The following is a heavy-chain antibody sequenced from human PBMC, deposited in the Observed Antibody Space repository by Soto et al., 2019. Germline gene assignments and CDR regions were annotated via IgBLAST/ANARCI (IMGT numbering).Heavy chain of an antibody. CDR2: ISYDESNK. J-gene: IGHJ6*02. Sequence: TLRLSCTVSGVTFSSDAMHWVRQPQGKGLELVAVISYDESNKYYAHSVNGRCTISRDNSKNTLYLKMNTLSAEDSAVDYCATDIAARCMDAWGQGTS. D-gene: IGHD6-25*01. V-gene: IGHV3-30-3*01. CDR3: ATDIAARCMDA. CDR1: GVTFSSDA.